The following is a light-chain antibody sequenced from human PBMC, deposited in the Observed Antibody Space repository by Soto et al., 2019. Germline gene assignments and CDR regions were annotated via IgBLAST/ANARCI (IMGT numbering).Light chain of an antibody. CDR3: QEYLQWPPGM. V-gene: IGKV3-20*01. J-gene: IGKJ1*01. CDR1: QSVSSTF. CDR2: AAS. Sequence: EIVLTQSPGTLSLSPGERATLSCRASQSVSSTFLAWYQQKPGQAPRLLIYAASSRATGIPDRFSGSGSGTDFTLTISRLEPEDFAVYYCQEYLQWPPGMFGQGTTVDMK.